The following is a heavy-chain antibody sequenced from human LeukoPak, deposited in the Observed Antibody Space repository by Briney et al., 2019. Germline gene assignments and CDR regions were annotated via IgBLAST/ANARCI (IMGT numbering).Heavy chain of an antibody. CDR2: ISSSSSYI. CDR1: GFTFSSYS. V-gene: IGHV3-21*01. CDR3: ARDSIMITFGGENYFDY. Sequence: GGSLRLSCAASGFTFSSYSMAWVRQAPGEGLEWVSSISSSSSYIYYADSVKGRFTISRDNAKNSLYLQMNSLRAEDTAVYYCARDSIMITFGGENYFDYWGQGTLVTVSS. J-gene: IGHJ4*02. D-gene: IGHD3-16*01.